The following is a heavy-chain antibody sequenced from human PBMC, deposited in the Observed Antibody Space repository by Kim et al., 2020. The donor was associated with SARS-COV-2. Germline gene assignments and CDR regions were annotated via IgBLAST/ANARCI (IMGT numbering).Heavy chain of an antibody. CDR1: GGTFSSYA. CDR2: IIPIFGTA. CDR3: ARAGYSSSWTPRIYYFDY. V-gene: IGHV1-69*06. Sequence: SVKVSCKASGGTFSSYAISWVRQAPGQGLEWMGGIIPIFGTANYAQKFQGRVTITADKSTSTAYMELSSLRSEETAVYYCARAGYSSSWTPRIYYFDYWGQGTLVTVSS. J-gene: IGHJ4*02. D-gene: IGHD6-13*01.